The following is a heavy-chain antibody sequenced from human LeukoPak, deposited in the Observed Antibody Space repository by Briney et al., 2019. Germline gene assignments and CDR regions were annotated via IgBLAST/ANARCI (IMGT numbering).Heavy chain of an antibody. V-gene: IGHV3-23*01. CDR2: ISRSGDST. D-gene: IGHD6-19*01. Sequence: GGSLRLSCAASGFTFSSYAMTWVRQAPGKGLEWVSGISRSGDSTDYADSVKGRFTISRDNPKNTVSLQMNSLRAEDTAVYYCATRSYSSGRDYWGQGTLVTVSS. J-gene: IGHJ4*02. CDR3: ATRSYSSGRDY. CDR1: GFTFSSYA.